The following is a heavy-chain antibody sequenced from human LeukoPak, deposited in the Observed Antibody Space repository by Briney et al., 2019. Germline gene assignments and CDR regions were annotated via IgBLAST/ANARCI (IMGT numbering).Heavy chain of an antibody. CDR1: GYSISSGYY. D-gene: IGHD6-6*01. CDR2: IYHSGMS. J-gene: IGHJ4*02. Sequence: KPSETLSLTCTVSGYSISSGYYWGWIRQPPGKGLEWIRSIYHSGMSFYNPSLKSRVTISVDTSKNQFSLKLSSVTAADTAVYYCARVIVARRGDFEYWGQGTLVTVSS. CDR3: ARVIVARRGDFEY. V-gene: IGHV4-38-2*02.